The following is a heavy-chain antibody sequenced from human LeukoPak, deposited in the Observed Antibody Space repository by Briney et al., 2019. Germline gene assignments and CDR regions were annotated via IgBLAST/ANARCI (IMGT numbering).Heavy chain of an antibody. J-gene: IGHJ4*02. CDR1: GFTFSSYA. D-gene: IGHD6-13*01. CDR3: ARGSGDYSSSFGDY. Sequence: PRGSLKLSCAASGFTFSSYAMHWVRQAPGKGLEWVAVISYDGSNKYYADSVKGRFTISRDNSKNTLYLQMNSLRAEDTAVYCCARGSGDYSSSFGDYWGQGTLVTVSS. CDR2: ISYDGSNK. V-gene: IGHV3-30-3*01.